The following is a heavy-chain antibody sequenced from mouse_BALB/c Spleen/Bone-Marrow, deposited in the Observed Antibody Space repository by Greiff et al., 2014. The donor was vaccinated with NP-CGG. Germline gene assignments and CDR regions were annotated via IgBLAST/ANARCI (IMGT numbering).Heavy chain of an antibody. CDR2: INPSTGYT. Sequence: VQLQQSGAELAKPGASVKMSCKASGYTFTSYWMNWVKQRPGQGLEWMGYINPSTGYTEYNQKFKYKATLTEDKSSSTVFLQLSSLTSEDSAVYYCARSRDGYDSFAYWGQGTLVTVSA. CDR1: GYTFTSYW. J-gene: IGHJ3*01. D-gene: IGHD2-2*01. CDR3: ARSRDGYDSFAY. V-gene: IGHV1-7*01.